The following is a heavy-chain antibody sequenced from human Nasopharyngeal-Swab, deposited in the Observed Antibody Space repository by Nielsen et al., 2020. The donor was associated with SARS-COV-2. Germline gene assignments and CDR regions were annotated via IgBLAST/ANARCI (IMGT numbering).Heavy chain of an antibody. CDR3: ARAPDYDVLTGYYPDAFDI. Sequence: SETLSLTCAVYGGSFSSYCWTWIRQPPGKGLEWIGEITHSGSTNYNPYLKSRVTLSVDTSKNQFSLKLSSVTAADTAVYYCARAPDYDVLTGYYPDAFDIWGQGTMVTVSS. CDR2: ITHSGST. J-gene: IGHJ3*02. V-gene: IGHV4-34*01. CDR1: GGSFSSYC. D-gene: IGHD3-9*01.